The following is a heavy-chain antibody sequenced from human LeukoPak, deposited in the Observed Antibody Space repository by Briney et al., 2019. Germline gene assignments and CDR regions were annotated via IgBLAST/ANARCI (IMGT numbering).Heavy chain of an antibody. Sequence: GGSLRLSCAASGFTFSSYAMTWVRQAPGKGLEWASAISGSADSTYYADSVKGRFTISRDNSKNTLYLQMNSLRAEDTAVYYCAKDQRRGYCSSTSCYIDYWGQGTLVTVSS. CDR1: GFTFSSYA. J-gene: IGHJ4*02. D-gene: IGHD2-2*02. CDR3: AKDQRRGYCSSTSCYIDY. V-gene: IGHV3-23*01. CDR2: ISGSADST.